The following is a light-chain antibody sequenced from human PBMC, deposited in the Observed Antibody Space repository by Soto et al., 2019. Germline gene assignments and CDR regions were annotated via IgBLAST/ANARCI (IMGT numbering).Light chain of an antibody. CDR2: AAS. J-gene: IGKJ1*01. V-gene: IGKV1-39*01. CDR3: QQTYSAPGT. Sequence: DIQMTQSPSSLSASLGDRVTITCRASQNINKYLNWYQHKPGKAPSLLIYAASSLHTGVPRRLSGSGAGTYFTLTIASLQHEDLATYYCQQTYSAPGTFGRGTKVEIK. CDR1: QNINKY.